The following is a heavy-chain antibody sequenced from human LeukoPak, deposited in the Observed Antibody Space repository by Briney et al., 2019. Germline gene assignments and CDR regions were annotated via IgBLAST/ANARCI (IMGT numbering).Heavy chain of an antibody. CDR1: GFTLSSYA. Sequence: PVGPPRLSSAASGFTLSSYAMSWVRQARGTARKWVSAISGTSGSTYSADSVKGRFTISRDNSKNRLYLQMNSLRAENTAVYCCAKSSHYYDSSGYSDWGQGTLVTVSS. J-gene: IGHJ4*02. V-gene: IGHV3-23*01. CDR3: AKSSHYYDSSGYSD. D-gene: IGHD3-22*01. CDR2: ISGTSGST.